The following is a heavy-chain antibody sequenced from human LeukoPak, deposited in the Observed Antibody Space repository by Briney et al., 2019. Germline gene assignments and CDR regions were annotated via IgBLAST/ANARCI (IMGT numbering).Heavy chain of an antibody. D-gene: IGHD2-2*01. Sequence: GGSLRLSCAASGFTFSSFAMSWVRQAPGKGLEWLSTISDSGGSTYYADSVRGRFTISRDNSKDALYVQMNSLRAEDAAVYYCAKSHSVVRRGYFDYWGQGALVTVSS. J-gene: IGHJ4*02. V-gene: IGHV3-23*01. CDR2: ISDSGGST. CDR3: AKSHSVVRRGYFDY. CDR1: GFTFSSFA.